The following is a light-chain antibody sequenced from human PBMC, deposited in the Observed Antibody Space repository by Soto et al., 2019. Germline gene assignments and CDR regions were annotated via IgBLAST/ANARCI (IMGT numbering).Light chain of an antibody. Sequence: EIVLTQSPATLSLSPGERATLSCRASQSVSSYLAWYQQKPGQAPRLLIYDASHRATGIPSRFSGSGSGTDFPLHNRRLRAEGFSGFYWPPASNLPPWTFGQGTKVEIK. CDR3: PPASNLPPWT. V-gene: IGKV3-11*01. J-gene: IGKJ1*01. CDR2: DAS. CDR1: QSVSSY.